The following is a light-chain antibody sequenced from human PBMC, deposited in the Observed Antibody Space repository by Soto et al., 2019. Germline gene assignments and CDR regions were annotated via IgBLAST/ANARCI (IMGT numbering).Light chain of an antibody. CDR1: SSNIGAGYD. CDR3: QSYDSSLSVWV. Sequence: QSVLTQPPSVSGAPGQRVTISCTGSSSNIGAGYDVHWYQQLPGTAPKLLIYGNSNRPSEVPDRFSGYKSGTSASLAITGLQAEDEADYYCQSYDSSLSVWVFGGGTKLTVL. CDR2: GNS. J-gene: IGLJ3*02. V-gene: IGLV1-40*01.